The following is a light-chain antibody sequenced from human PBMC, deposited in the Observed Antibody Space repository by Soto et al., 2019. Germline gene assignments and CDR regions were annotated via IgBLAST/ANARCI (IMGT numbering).Light chain of an antibody. CDR3: QQYGSSPVPWT. CDR1: QSVSSNY. Sequence: EIVLTQSPGTLSLSPGERATLSCRASQSVSSNYLAWYQQKPGQAPRLLIYGASNRATGIPDRFTGSGSGTDFTLTISRLQPEDFAVYYCQQYGSSPVPWTFGQGTKVEIK. J-gene: IGKJ1*01. V-gene: IGKV3-20*01. CDR2: GAS.